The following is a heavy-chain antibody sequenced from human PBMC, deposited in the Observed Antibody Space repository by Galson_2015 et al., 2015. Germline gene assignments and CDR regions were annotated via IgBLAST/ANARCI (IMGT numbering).Heavy chain of an antibody. Sequence: SLRLSCAASGFTFSSYAMSWVRQAPGKGLEWVSAISGSGGSTYYADSVKGRFTISRDNSKNTLYLQMNSLRAEDTAVYYCAKGRYYYGSGSPDYWGQGTLVTVSS. CDR2: ISGSGGST. J-gene: IGHJ4*02. CDR1: GFTFSSYA. V-gene: IGHV3-23*01. D-gene: IGHD3-10*01. CDR3: AKGRYYYGSGSPDY.